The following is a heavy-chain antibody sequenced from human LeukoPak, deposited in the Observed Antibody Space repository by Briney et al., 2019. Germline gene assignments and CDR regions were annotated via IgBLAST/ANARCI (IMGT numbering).Heavy chain of an antibody. CDR3: ARESYDISILFDY. Sequence: GGSLRRYCAASGFTFSSYWMSWVRQAPGKGLEWVANIKQDGSEKYYVDSVKGRFTISRDNAKNSLYLQMNSLRAKDTAVSYCARESYDISILFDYWGQGTLVTVSS. V-gene: IGHV3-7*03. CDR2: IKQDGSEK. CDR1: GFTFSSYW. J-gene: IGHJ4*02. D-gene: IGHD3-9*01.